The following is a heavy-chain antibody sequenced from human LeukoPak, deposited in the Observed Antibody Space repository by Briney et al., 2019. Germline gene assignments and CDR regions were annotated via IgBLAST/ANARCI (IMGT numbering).Heavy chain of an antibody. J-gene: IGHJ6*03. CDR3: ARDRGVIDYMDV. D-gene: IGHD3-10*01. Sequence: SETLSLTCTVSGGSISSYYWTWIRQPPGKGLEWIGYIYYSGSTNYNPSLKSRVTISVDTSKNQFSLKLSSVTAADTAVYYCARDRGVIDYMDVWGKGTTVTVSS. CDR1: GGSISSYY. V-gene: IGHV4-59*01. CDR2: IYYSGST.